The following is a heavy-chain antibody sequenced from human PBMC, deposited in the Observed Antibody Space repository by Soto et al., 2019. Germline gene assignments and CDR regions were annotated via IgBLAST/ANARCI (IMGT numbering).Heavy chain of an antibody. J-gene: IGHJ6*02. CDR2: ISYDGSNK. V-gene: IGHV3-30-3*01. CDR1: GFTFISYA. Sequence: GGSLRLSCGASGFTFISYAMHWVRQAPGKGLEWVAVISYDGSNKYYADSVKGRFTISRDNSKNTLYLQMNSLRAEDTAVYYCARDSGEVGFYYYGMDVWGQGTTVTVSS. CDR3: ARDSGEVGFYYYGMDV. D-gene: IGHD1-26*01.